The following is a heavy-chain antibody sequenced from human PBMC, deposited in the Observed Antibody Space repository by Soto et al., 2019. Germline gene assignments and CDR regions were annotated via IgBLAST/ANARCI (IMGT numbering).Heavy chain of an antibody. J-gene: IGHJ5*02. CDR3: ARGREYYDFWSGYASGWFDP. V-gene: IGHV1-8*01. Sequence: GSVKVSCKASGYTFTSYDINLVRQATGQGLEWMGWMNPNSGNTGYAQKFQGRVTMTRNTSISTAYMELSSLRSEDTAVYYCARGREYYDFWSGYASGWFDPWGQGTMVTVSS. CDR2: MNPNSGNT. D-gene: IGHD3-3*01. CDR1: GYTFTSYD.